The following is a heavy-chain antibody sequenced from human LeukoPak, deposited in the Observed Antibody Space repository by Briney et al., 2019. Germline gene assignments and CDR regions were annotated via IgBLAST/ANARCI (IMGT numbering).Heavy chain of an antibody. J-gene: IGHJ3*02. V-gene: IGHV4-34*01. CDR1: GGSFSGYY. CDR3: RSGYYAFDI. CDR2: INHSGST. D-gene: IGHD3-22*01. Sequence: SETLSLTCAVYGGSFSGYYWNWIRQPPGKGLEWIGEINHSGSTNYNPSLKSRVTISVDTSKNQFSLKLSSVTAADTAVYYCRSGYYAFDIWGQGTMVTVSS.